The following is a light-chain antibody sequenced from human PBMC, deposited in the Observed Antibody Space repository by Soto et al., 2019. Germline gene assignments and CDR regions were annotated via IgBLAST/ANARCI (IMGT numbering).Light chain of an antibody. CDR2: KAS. CDR3: PHYTSYSEA. J-gene: IGKJ1*01. V-gene: IGKV1-5*03. CDR1: QTISSW. Sequence: RMTQSPSTLSGSVGDRVTLTCRASQTISSWLAWYQQKPGKAPKLLIYKASTLKSGVPSRFSGSGSGTEFTLTISSLQPDDFATYYCPHYTSYSEAFGQGTMAAIK.